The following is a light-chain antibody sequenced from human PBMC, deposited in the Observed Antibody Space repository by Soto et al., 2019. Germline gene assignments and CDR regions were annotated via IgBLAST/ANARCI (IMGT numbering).Light chain of an antibody. J-gene: IGLJ1*01. CDR3: CSYAGSSTYV. CDR2: EGS. CDR1: SSDVGNYNL. V-gene: IGLV2-23*01. Sequence: QSALTQPASVSGSPGQSITISCTGTSSDVGNYNLVSWYQQHPGKAPKLMIYEGSKRPSGVSNRFSRSKSGNTASLTISILQAEEEADYYCCSYAGSSTYVFGTGTKVTVL.